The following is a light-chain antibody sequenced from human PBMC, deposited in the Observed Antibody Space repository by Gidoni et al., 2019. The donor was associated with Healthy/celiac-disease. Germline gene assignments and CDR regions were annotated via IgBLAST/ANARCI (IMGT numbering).Light chain of an antibody. CDR3: QQSYSTPYT. V-gene: IGKV1-39*01. CDR2: AAS. J-gene: IGKJ2*01. Sequence: DIQMTQSPYSLSASVGDRVTITCRASQSISSYLNWYQQKPGQAPKLLIYAASSFQSGVPSRFSGSGSGTDFTLTISSLQPEAFATYYCQQSYSTPYTFGQGTKLEIK. CDR1: QSISSY.